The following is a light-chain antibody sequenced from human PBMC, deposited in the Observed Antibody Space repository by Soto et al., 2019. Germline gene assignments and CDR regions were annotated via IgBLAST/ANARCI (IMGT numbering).Light chain of an antibody. CDR2: EGR. J-gene: IGLJ2*01. CDR1: SSLVGIDNL. CDR3: CSYAGSATL. Sequence: QSVLTQPASVSGSPGQSITISCTGTSSLVGIDNLVSWYQQHPGKAPKLIIYEGRKRPSGISDRFSGSRSDNTASLTISGLEAEDEDDYYCCSYAGSATLFAGGTKLTVL. V-gene: IGLV2-23*01.